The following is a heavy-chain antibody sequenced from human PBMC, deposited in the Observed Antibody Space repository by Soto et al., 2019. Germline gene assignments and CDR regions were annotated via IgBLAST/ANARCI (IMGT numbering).Heavy chain of an antibody. CDR1: GGSISSSNW. CDR2: IYHSGST. Sequence: SETLSLTCAVSGGSISSSNWWSWVRQPPGKGLEWIGEIYHSGSTNYNPSLKSRVTISVDKSKNQFSLKLSSVTAADTAVYYCARVAGYSHGYRWYYFDYWGQGTLVTVSS. CDR3: ARVAGYSHGYRWYYFDY. D-gene: IGHD5-18*01. J-gene: IGHJ4*02. V-gene: IGHV4-4*02.